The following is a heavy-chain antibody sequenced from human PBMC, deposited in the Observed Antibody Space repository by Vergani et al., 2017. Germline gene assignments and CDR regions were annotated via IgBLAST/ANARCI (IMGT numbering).Heavy chain of an antibody. CDR1: ESSFTSNQ. CDR3: ARLGDGYYYHGFDI. Sequence: EVMLVQSGAAVKTPGESLKISCKYSESSFTSNQIAWVRQMSGKGLQWMGLIFPGDSQIRSSLSFQGRVTISADKSISTAYLQWYSLQASDTAMYYCARLGDGYYYHGFDIWGQGTAVTVSS. D-gene: IGHD3-3*01. CDR2: IFPGDSQI. V-gene: IGHV5-51*03. J-gene: IGHJ3*02.